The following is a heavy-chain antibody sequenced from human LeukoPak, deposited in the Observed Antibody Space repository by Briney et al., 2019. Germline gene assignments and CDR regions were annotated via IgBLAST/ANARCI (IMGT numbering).Heavy chain of an antibody. CDR1: GGSISSGDYY. V-gene: IGHV4-30-4*08. Sequence: PSQTLSLTCTVSGGSISSGDYYWSWIRQPPGKGLEWIGYIYYSGSTYYNPSLKSRVTISVDTSKNQFSLKLSSVTAADTAVYYRARVPSLDYGGKVGWFDPWGQGTLVTVSS. D-gene: IGHD4-23*01. CDR3: ARVPSLDYGGKVGWFDP. J-gene: IGHJ5*02. CDR2: IYYSGST.